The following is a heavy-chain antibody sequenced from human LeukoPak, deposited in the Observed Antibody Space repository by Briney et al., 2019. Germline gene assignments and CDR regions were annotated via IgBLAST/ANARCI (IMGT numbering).Heavy chain of an antibody. CDR1: GFTVSSNY. CDR2: IYSGGST. CDR3: AKDRGKAVAPYYYGMDV. J-gene: IGHJ6*02. D-gene: IGHD6-19*01. Sequence: GGSLRLSCAASGFTVSSNYMSWVRQAPGKGLEWVSVIYSGGSTYYADSVKGRFTISRDNSKNTLYLQMNSLRAEDTAVYYCAKDRGKAVAPYYYGMDVWGQGTTVTVSS. V-gene: IGHV3-66*02.